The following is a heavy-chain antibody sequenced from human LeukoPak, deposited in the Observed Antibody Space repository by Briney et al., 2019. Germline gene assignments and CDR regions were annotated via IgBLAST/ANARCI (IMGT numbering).Heavy chain of an antibody. CDR3: AAHVDTAMVVAAYYFDY. Sequence: GASVKVSCKASGFTFTSSAVQWVRQARGQRLEWIGWIVVGSGNTNYAQKFQERVTITRDMSTSTAYMELSSLRSEDTAVYHCAAHVDTAMVVAAYYFDYWGRGTLVTVSS. J-gene: IGHJ4*02. CDR1: GFTFTSSA. V-gene: IGHV1-58*01. D-gene: IGHD5-18*01. CDR2: IVVGSGNT.